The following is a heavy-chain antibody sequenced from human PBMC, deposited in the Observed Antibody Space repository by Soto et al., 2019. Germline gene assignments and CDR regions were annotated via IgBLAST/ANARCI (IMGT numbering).Heavy chain of an antibody. CDR3: ERKHVRRGILDY. D-gene: IGHD3-10*01. V-gene: IGHV5-10-1*01. CDR2: IDPSDSFT. J-gene: IGHJ4*02. CDR1: GYTFTNFW. Sequence: GESLKISCEASGYTFTNFWISWVRQLPGKGLEWMGRIDPSDSFTNYSPSFQGHVTISTDESFSTAYLQWSSLKVSDSAMYYCERKHVRRGILDYWGQGALVTVSS.